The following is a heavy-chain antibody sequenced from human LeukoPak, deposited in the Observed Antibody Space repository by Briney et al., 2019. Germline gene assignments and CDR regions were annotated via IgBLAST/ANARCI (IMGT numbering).Heavy chain of an antibody. D-gene: IGHD1-20*01. V-gene: IGHV4-59*01. CDR1: GGSISSYY. Sequence: SETLSLTCTVSGGSISSYYWSWIRQPPGKGLEWTGYIYYSGSTNYNPSLKSRVTISVDTSKNQFSLKLSSVTAADTAVYYCARNNWPTSGWFDPWGQGTLVTVSS. CDR3: ARNNWPTSGWFDP. J-gene: IGHJ5*02. CDR2: IYYSGST.